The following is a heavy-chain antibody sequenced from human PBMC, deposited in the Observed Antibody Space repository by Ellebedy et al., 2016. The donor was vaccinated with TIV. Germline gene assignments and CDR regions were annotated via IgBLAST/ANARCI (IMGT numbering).Heavy chain of an antibody. Sequence: PGGSLRLSCAASGFNFNSYALHWVRQAPGKGLEWVSLISYHGSDKYYADSVKGRFTISRDNSKNTLDLQMNNLRAEDTAVYYCARGPDAFGDQYFDLWGQGTLVIVSS. D-gene: IGHD3-10*01. V-gene: IGHV3-30*04. CDR1: GFNFNSYA. J-gene: IGHJ5*01. CDR2: ISYHGSDK. CDR3: ARGPDAFGDQYFDL.